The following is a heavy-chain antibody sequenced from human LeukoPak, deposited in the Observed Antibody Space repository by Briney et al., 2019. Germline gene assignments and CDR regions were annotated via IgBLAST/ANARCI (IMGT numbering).Heavy chain of an antibody. CDR3: ARDAYYYDSSGYPSSAAFDI. CDR1: GGTFSSYA. CDR2: INPNSGGT. D-gene: IGHD3-22*01. J-gene: IGHJ3*02. Sequence: ASVKVSCKASGGTFSSYAISWVRQAPGQGLEWMGWINPNSGGTNYAQKFQGRVTMTRDTSISTAYMELSRLRSDDTAVYYCARDAYYYDSSGYPSSAAFDIWGQGTMVTVSS. V-gene: IGHV1-2*02.